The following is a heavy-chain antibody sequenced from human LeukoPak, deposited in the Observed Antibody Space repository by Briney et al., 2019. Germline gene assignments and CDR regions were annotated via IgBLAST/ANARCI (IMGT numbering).Heavy chain of an antibody. J-gene: IGHJ4*02. CDR1: GFTFSSYA. CDR2: ISGSGGST. Sequence: GGSLRLSCAASGFTFSSYAMSWVRQAPGKGLEWVSAISGSGGSTYYADSVKGRFTISRDNSKNTLYLQMNSLRAEDTAVYYCAKDPYDYVWGSYRYLGPVFDYWGQGTLVTVSS. V-gene: IGHV3-23*01. CDR3: AKDPYDYVWGSYRYLGPVFDY. D-gene: IGHD3-16*02.